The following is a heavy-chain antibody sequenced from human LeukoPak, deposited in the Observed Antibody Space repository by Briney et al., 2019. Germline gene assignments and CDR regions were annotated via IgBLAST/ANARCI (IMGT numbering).Heavy chain of an antibody. J-gene: IGHJ4*02. CDR3: TRDPGESYYDSSGAR. CDR2: IRSKAYGGTT. V-gene: IGHV3-49*03. CDR1: GFTFGDYA. Sequence: GGSLRLSCTASGFTFGDYAMSWFRQAPGQGLEWVGFIRSKAYGGTTEYAASVKGRFTISRDDSKSIAYLQMNSLKTEDTAVYYCTRDPGESYYDSSGARWGQGTLVTVSS. D-gene: IGHD3-22*01.